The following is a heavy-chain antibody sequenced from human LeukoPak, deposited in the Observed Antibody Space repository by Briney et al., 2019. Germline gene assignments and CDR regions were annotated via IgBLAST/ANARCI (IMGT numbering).Heavy chain of an antibody. CDR1: GGSISSSSYY. CDR2: IYYSGST. D-gene: IGHD1-20*01. J-gene: IGHJ4*02. Sequence: SETLSLTCSVSGGSISSSSYYWGWIRQPPGKGLEWIGSIYYSGSTYYNPSLKSRVTISVDTSKNQFSLKLSSVTAADTAVYYCARIGGNWNDRSDYWGQGTLVTVSS. CDR3: ARIGGNWNDRSDY. V-gene: IGHV4-39*07.